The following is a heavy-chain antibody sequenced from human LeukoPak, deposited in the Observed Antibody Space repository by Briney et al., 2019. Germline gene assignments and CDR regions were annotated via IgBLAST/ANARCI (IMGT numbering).Heavy chain of an antibody. CDR3: ARDWPTIAAAGTIPEYFQH. V-gene: IGHV3-21*01. J-gene: IGHJ1*01. CDR1: GFTFSSYS. CDR2: ISSSSSYI. Sequence: TGRPLRLSCAASGFTFSSYSMNWVRQAPGKGLEWVSSISSSSSYIYYADSVKGRFTISRDNAKNSLYLQMNSLRAEDTAVYYCARDWPTIAAAGTIPEYFQHWGQGTLVTVSS. D-gene: IGHD6-13*01.